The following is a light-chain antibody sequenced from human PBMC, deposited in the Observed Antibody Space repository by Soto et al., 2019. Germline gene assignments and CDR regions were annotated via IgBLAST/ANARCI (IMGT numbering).Light chain of an antibody. CDR1: QSVSSSY. CDR2: GAF. CDR3: QQYGSSPSIT. J-gene: IGKJ5*01. Sequence: EIVLTQSPCTLSLSPGERATLSCRASQSVSSSYLAWYQQKPGQAPRLLIYGAFNRATGIPDRFSGSGSGTDFTLTISRLESEDFAVYYCQQYGSSPSITFGQGTRLEIK. V-gene: IGKV3-20*01.